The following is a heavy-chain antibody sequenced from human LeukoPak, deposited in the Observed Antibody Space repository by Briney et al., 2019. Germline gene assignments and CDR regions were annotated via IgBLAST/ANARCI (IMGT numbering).Heavy chain of an antibody. CDR1: GFNFSYSW. D-gene: IGHD3-3*01. CDR2: INEDESET. Sequence: GGSLRLSCAASGFNFSYSWMSWVRQAPGKGLEWVATINEDESETYYADSVMGRFTISRDNAENSLFLQMTSLRGEDTAVYFCARRTTIFPRRYFFDYWGQGTLVTVSS. J-gene: IGHJ4*02. CDR3: ARRTTIFPRRYFFDY. V-gene: IGHV3-7*01.